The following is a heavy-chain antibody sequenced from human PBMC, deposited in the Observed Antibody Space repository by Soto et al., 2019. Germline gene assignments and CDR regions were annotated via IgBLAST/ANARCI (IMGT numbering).Heavy chain of an antibody. CDR3: AREGRTSGYDYADYYYYYGMDV. CDR1: GFTVSSNY. J-gene: IGHJ6*02. V-gene: IGHV3-53*01. CDR2: IYSGGST. D-gene: IGHD5-12*01. Sequence: GGSLRLSCAASGFTVSSNYMSWVRQAPGKGLEWVSVIYSGGSTYYADSVNGRFTISRDNSKNTLYLQMNSLRAEDTAVYYCAREGRTSGYDYADYYYYYGMDVWGQGTTVTVSS.